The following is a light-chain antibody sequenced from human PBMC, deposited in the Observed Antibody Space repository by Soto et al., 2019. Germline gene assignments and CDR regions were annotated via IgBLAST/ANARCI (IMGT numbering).Light chain of an antibody. CDR2: GAS. CDR1: QSISSSY. Sequence: EIVLTQSPGTLSLSPGEGATLSCRASQSISSSYLAWYQHNRGQAPMLLIYGASTRAAGTPDRFSGSGSGTDFTLTISRLEPEDFAVYYCQQYGSSRWTFGQGTKVEIK. V-gene: IGKV3-20*01. J-gene: IGKJ1*01. CDR3: QQYGSSRWT.